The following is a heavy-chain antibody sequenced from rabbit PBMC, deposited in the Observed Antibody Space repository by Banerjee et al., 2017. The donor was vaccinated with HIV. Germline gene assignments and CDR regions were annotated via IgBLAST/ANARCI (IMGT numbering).Heavy chain of an antibody. CDR3: ARDLAGVIGWNFGL. V-gene: IGHV1S40*01. Sequence: ACIYAGSSGSTYYASWAKGRFTISKTSSTTVTLQMTSLTAADTASYFCARDLAGVIGWNFGLWGQGTLVTV. J-gene: IGHJ4*01. D-gene: IGHD4-1*01. CDR2: IYAGSSGST.